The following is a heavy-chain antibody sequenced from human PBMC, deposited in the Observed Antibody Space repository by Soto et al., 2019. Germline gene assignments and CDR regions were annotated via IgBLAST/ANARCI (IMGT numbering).Heavy chain of an antibody. V-gene: IGHV3-30-3*01. CDR1: GFTFSSYA. Sequence: GGSLRLSCAASGFTFSSYAMHWVRQAPGKGLEWVAVISYDGSNKYYADSVKGRFTISRDNSKNTLYLQMNSLRAEDTAVYYCARDPWGYDPGYFDYWGQGTLVTVSS. D-gene: IGHD5-12*01. CDR2: ISYDGSNK. J-gene: IGHJ4*02. CDR3: ARDPWGYDPGYFDY.